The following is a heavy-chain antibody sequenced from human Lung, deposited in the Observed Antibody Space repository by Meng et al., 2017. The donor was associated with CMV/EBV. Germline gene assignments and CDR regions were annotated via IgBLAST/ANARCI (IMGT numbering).Heavy chain of an antibody. CDR2: INPSNGGT. D-gene: IGHD5-24*01. J-gene: IGHJ3*02. CDR3: ATVRSQQLAYDAFDI. CDR1: GYTFSGFF. V-gene: IGHV1-2*02. Sequence: SVXVSXXASGYTFSGFFMHWVRQAPGQGLEWMGWINPSNGGTKYVQKFHGRVTMTRDTSINTAYMELSRLTSDDTAVYYCATVRSQQLAYDAFDIWGQGXMVTVSS.